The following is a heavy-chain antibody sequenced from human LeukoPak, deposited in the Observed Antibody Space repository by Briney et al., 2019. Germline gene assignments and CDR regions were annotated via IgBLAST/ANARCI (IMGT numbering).Heavy chain of an antibody. CDR2: INIDGSST. CDR3: ARGLPSSSCYGYPLYDYGMDV. V-gene: IGHV3-74*01. D-gene: IGHD2-2*01. J-gene: IGHJ6*04. Sequence: GRSMRLSCEASGFTFSSYWMHWVRQAPGKGLVWVSRINIDGSSTSYADSVKGRFTISRENAKNTLYLQMNSLRADDTAVYYCARGLPSSSCYGYPLYDYGMDVWGKGTTVTVSS. CDR1: GFTFSSYW.